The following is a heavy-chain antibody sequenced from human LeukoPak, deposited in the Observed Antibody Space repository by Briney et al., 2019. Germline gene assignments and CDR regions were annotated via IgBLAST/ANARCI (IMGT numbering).Heavy chain of an antibody. CDR1: GFTFSSYA. CDR3: ARGGEMATIAIYYYYYYMDV. J-gene: IGHJ6*03. Sequence: GGSLRLSCAASGFTFSSYAMSWVRQAPGKGLEWVSAISGSGGSTYYADSVKGRFTISRDNSKNTLYLQMNSLRAEDTAVYYCARGGEMATIAIYYYYYYMDVWGKGTTVTVSS. D-gene: IGHD5-24*01. V-gene: IGHV3-23*01. CDR2: ISGSGGST.